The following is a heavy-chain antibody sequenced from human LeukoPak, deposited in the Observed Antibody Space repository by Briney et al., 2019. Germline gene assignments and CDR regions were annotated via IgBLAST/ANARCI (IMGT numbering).Heavy chain of an antibody. Sequence: SETLSLTCAVCGGSFSGYYWSWIRQPPGKGLEWIGEINHSGSTNYNPSLKSRVTISVDTSKNQFSLKLSSVTAADTAVYYCARVFSGGSGGYFDYWGQGTLVTVSS. CDR3: ARVFSGGSGGYFDY. CDR1: GGSFSGYY. J-gene: IGHJ4*02. CDR2: INHSGST. D-gene: IGHD3-10*01. V-gene: IGHV4-34*01.